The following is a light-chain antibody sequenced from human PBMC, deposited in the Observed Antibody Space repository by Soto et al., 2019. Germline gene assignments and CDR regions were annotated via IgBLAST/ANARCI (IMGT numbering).Light chain of an antibody. CDR1: SSDVGAYNY. CDR3: SSYTTTNTLWV. J-gene: IGLJ3*02. CDR2: DVT. V-gene: IGLV2-14*03. Sequence: QSALTQPASVSGSPGQSITISCTGTSSDVGAYNYVSWYQQHPGKAPKLIISDVTDRPSGVSNRFSGSKSGNTASLTISGLQAEDEADYFCSSYTTTNTLWVFGGGTKLTV.